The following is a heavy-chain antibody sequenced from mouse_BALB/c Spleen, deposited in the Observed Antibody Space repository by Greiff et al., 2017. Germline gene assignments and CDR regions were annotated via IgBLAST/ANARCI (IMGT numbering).Heavy chain of an antibody. J-gene: IGHJ2*01. Sequence: VQLQQSGAELVRPGTSVKVSCKASGYAFTNYLIEWVKQRPGQGLEWIGVINPGSGGTNYNEKFKSKATLTADKSSSTAYMQLSSLTSDDSAVYFCARSYGNYLDYWGQGTTLTVSS. CDR1: GYAFTNYL. V-gene: IGHV1-54*01. CDR3: ARSYGNYLDY. CDR2: INPGSGGT. D-gene: IGHD2-1*01.